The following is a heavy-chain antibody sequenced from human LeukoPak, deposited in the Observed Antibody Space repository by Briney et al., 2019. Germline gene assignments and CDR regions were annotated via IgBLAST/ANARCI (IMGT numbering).Heavy chain of an antibody. CDR2: IRSDGSNK. Sequence: GGSLRLSCAASGFTFSSYSMNWVRQAPGKGLEWVAFIRSDGSNKYYSDSVKGRFTISRDNSKNTLYLQMNRLRAEDTAVYYCAKDSRNLPFDYWGQGTLVTVSS. J-gene: IGHJ4*02. V-gene: IGHV3-30*02. CDR3: AKDSRNLPFDY. CDR1: GFTFSSYS. D-gene: IGHD1-14*01.